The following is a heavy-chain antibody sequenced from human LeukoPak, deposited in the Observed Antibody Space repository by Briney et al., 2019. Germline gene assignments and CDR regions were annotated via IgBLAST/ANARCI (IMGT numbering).Heavy chain of an antibody. CDR3: ATVDYVWGSYRYTSRFDY. V-gene: IGHV1-24*01. Sequence: ASVKVSCKVSGYTLTELSMHWVRQAPGKGPEWMGGFGPEDGETIYAQKFQGRVTMTEDTSTDTAYMELSSLRSEDTAVYYCATVDYVWGSYRYTSRFDYWGQGTLVTVSS. CDR2: FGPEDGET. CDR1: GYTLTELS. J-gene: IGHJ4*02. D-gene: IGHD3-16*02.